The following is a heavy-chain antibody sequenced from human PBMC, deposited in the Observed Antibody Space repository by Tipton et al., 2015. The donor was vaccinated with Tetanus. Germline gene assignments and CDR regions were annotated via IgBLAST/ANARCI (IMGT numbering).Heavy chain of an antibody. CDR2: ILYSGST. J-gene: IGHJ4*02. CDR3: ARGGLTPYEKDY. D-gene: IGHD3-3*01. Sequence: TLSLTCNVSGASISSGAYYWTWIRQHPGKGLEWIGNILYSGSTFYNPSLKSRVIISVDTSKNQFSLKLSSVTAADTAVYYCARGGLTPYEKDYWGQGTLVTVSS. CDR1: GASISSGAYY. V-gene: IGHV4-31*03.